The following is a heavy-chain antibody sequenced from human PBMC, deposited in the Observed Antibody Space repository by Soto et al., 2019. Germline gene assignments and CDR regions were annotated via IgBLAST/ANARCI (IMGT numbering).Heavy chain of an antibody. V-gene: IGHV3-48*03. CDR3: ARVEPLAFDI. CDR2: ISSSGSTI. CDR1: GFTFSSYE. J-gene: IGHJ3*02. Sequence: GGSLRLSCAASGFTFSSYEMNWVRQAPGKGLEWVPYISSSGSTIYYADSVKGRFTISRDNAKNSLYLQMNSLRAEDTAVYYCARVEPLAFDIWGQGTMVTVSS.